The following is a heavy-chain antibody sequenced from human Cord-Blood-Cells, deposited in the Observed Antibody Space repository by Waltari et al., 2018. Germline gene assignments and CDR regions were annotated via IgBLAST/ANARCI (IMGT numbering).Heavy chain of an antibody. V-gene: IGHV2-5*01. Sequence: QITLKESGPTLVKPTQTLTLTCPFSGFSLSTSGVAVGWIRQPPGKALEWLALIYWNDDKRYSPSLKSRLTITKDTSKNQVVLTMTNMDPVDTATYYCAHSVVNWGAVGFDYWGQGTLVTVSS. D-gene: IGHD7-27*01. CDR1: GFSLSTSGVA. J-gene: IGHJ4*02. CDR3: AHSVVNWGAVGFDY. CDR2: IYWNDDK.